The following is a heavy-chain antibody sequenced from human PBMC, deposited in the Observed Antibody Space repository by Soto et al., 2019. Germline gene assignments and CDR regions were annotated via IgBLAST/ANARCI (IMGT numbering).Heavy chain of an antibody. Sequence: EVQLLESGGGLVQPGGSLRLSCAASGFTFSSYAMSWVRQAPGKGLEWVSAISGSGGSTYYADSVKGRFTISRDNSKNTLYLQMNSLRAEDTAVYYCAKIPPRSSWYLDAFDIWGQGTMVTVSS. D-gene: IGHD6-13*01. CDR1: GFTFSSYA. CDR2: ISGSGGST. CDR3: AKIPPRSSWYLDAFDI. J-gene: IGHJ3*02. V-gene: IGHV3-23*01.